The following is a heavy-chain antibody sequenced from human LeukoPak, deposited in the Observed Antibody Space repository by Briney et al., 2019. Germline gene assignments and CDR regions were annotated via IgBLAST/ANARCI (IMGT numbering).Heavy chain of an antibody. CDR2: INYSGST. CDR1: GGSISSYY. J-gene: IGHJ4*02. V-gene: IGHV4-59*01. Sequence: SETLSLTCTVSGGSISSYYWSWIRQPPGKGLEWIGYINYSGSTNYNPSLKRRVTISVDTSKNQFSLKLSSVTAADTAVYYCARGRDGYNMDWGQGTLVTVSS. D-gene: IGHD5-24*01. CDR3: ARGRDGYNMD.